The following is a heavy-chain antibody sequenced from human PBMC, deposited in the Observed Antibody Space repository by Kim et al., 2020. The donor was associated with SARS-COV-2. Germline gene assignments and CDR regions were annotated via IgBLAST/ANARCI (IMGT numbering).Heavy chain of an antibody. CDR3: ARIGEDYYDSSGYPKYYFDY. Sequence: RVTISVDTSKNQFSLKLSSVTAADTAVYYCARIGEDYYDSSGYPKYYFDYWGQGTLVTVSS. D-gene: IGHD3-22*01. J-gene: IGHJ4*02. V-gene: IGHV4-39*01.